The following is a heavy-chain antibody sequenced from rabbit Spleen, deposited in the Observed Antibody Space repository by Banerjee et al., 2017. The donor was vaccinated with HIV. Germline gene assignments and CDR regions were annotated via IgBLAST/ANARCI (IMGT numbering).Heavy chain of an antibody. Sequence: QEQVVESGGGLVKPGASLTLTCTASGFSFSDRDVMCWVRQAPGKGLQWIACINASTGKPVYATWASGRFTISRTSSTTVTLHMTSLTAADRATYFCARDLVGVIGWNFYLWGPGTLVTVS. CDR1: GFSFSDRDV. D-gene: IGHD2-1*01. J-gene: IGHJ4*01. CDR3: ARDLVGVIGWNFYL. V-gene: IGHV1S45*01. CDR2: INASTGKP.